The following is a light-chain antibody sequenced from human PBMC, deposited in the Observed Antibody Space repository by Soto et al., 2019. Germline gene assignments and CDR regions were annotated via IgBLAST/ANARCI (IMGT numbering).Light chain of an antibody. CDR2: DAS. J-gene: IGKJ1*01. Sequence: DIQMTQSPFTLSASVGDRVTITCRASQSISSWLAWYQQQPGKAPKLLIYDASSLESGVPSRFSGSGSGTEFTLTISSLQPDDFATYYCQQYNSYSWTFGQGTKVEIK. V-gene: IGKV1-5*01. CDR1: QSISSW. CDR3: QQYNSYSWT.